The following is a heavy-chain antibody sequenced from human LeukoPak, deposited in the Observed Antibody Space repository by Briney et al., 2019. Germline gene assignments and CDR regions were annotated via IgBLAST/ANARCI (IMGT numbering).Heavy chain of an antibody. J-gene: IGHJ6*03. V-gene: IGHV4-61*05. D-gene: IGHD3-10*01. Sequence: SETLSLTCTVSGGSISSSSYYWGWIRQPPGKGLEWIGYIHYSGSTHYNPSLKSRVTITVDTSKNQLSLKLSSVTAADTAVYYCARVEEGYGSGRRENYYYYYMDVWGKGTTVTISS. CDR1: GGSISSSSYY. CDR2: IHYSGST. CDR3: ARVEEGYGSGRRENYYYYYMDV.